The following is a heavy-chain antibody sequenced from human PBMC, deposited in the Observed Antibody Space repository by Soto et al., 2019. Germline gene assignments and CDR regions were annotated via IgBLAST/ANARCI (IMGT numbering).Heavy chain of an antibody. CDR3: ARDGSSTANWSET. D-gene: IGHD2-2*01. V-gene: IGHV4-31*03. J-gene: IGHJ5*02. CDR1: GAAIYIGRYY. CDR2: IYHTGKT. Sequence: LSRTCNFSGAAIYIGRYYRTWIHQHPGKGLEWIGYIYHTGKTYYNPSLESRVNMSVEKSKNQLSLKLAYVTAADSAVYYCARDGSSTANWSETWVQG.